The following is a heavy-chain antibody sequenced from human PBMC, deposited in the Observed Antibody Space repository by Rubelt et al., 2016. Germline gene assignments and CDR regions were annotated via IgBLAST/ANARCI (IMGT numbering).Heavy chain of an antibody. CDR3: ARGSGSYLDY. J-gene: IGHJ4*02. V-gene: IGHV1-2*02. CDR1: GYTFTGYY. CDR2: INPNSGGT. Sequence: QVQLVQSGAEVKKPGASVKVSCKASGYTFTGYYMHWVRQAPGQGLEWMGWINPNSGGTNYEQKFQGRVTMTRETSISTAYMELSRLRSDDTAVYYCARGSGSYLDYWGQGTLVTVSS. D-gene: IGHD1-26*01.